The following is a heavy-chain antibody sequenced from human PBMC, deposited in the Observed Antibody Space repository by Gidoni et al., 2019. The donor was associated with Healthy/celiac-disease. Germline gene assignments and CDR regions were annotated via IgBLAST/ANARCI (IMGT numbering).Heavy chain of an antibody. D-gene: IGHD1-7*01. V-gene: IGHV4-59*01. CDR1: GGSISSSY. CDR2: IYYSWRT. Sequence: QVHLQASGPCLVTHSEPLSLTCHVSGGSISSSYWSWIRQPPGKGLEWIGYIYYSWRTNYNPSIKRRVTISVDTSKNQFSLKLSSVTAADTAVYYCARALELQAEVRDFDYWGQGTLVTVSS. CDR3: ARALELQAEVRDFDY. J-gene: IGHJ4*02.